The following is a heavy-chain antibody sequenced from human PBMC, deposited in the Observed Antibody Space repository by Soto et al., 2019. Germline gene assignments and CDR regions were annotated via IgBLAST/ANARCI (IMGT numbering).Heavy chain of an antibody. V-gene: IGHV1-18*01. CDR3: ARGGYYDNVWWKLSDYGLDV. D-gene: IGHD3-16*01. CDR1: GYTFIRYG. J-gene: IGHJ6*02. CDR2: ISPYNDYR. Sequence: QVQLVQSAAEVKKPGASVKVSCKASGYTFIRYGIAWVRQAPGQGLEWLGWISPYNDYRTYTQKLQGRVTLTTDTSSKTVYMELRSLGSDDTAVYYCARGGYYDNVWWKLSDYGLDVWGQGTTVTVSS.